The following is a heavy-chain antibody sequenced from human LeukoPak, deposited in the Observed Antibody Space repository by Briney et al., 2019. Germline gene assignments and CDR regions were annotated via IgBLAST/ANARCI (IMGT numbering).Heavy chain of an antibody. CDR1: GFTFSSCG. Sequence: PGGSLRLSCAASGFTFSSCGMHWVRQAPGKGLEWVAFIRCDINTKSYAESVRGRFTISRDNSNNTLYLEMNSLRPEDTAVYYCVKEASWSGYYITYYFDNWGQGTLVTVSS. V-gene: IGHV3-30*02. CDR3: VKEASWSGYYITYYFDN. J-gene: IGHJ4*02. D-gene: IGHD3-3*01. CDR2: IRCDINTK.